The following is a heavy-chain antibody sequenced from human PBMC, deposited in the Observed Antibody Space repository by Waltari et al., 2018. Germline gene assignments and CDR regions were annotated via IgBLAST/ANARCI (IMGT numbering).Heavy chain of an antibody. Sequence: VQLVESGGGLVQPGRSLRLSCTASGFTFGDYAMSWVRQAPGKGLEWIGYIYYSGSTNYNPSLKSRVTISVDTSKNQFSLKLSSVTAADTAVYYCARGPSYSSSWYYWGQGTLVTVSS. CDR3: ARGPSYSSSWYY. CDR2: IYYSGST. CDR1: GFTFGDYA. V-gene: IGHV4-59*01. D-gene: IGHD6-13*01. J-gene: IGHJ4*02.